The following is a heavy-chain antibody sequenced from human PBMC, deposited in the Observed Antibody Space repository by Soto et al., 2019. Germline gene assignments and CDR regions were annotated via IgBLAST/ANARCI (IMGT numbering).Heavy chain of an antibody. CDR2: IYYSGST. Sequence: PSETLSLTCTVSGGSISSYYWSWIRQPPGKGLEWIGYIYYSGSTNYNPSLKSRVTISVGTSKNQFSLKLSSVTAADTAVYYCARSELYSRGWIYYFDYWGQGTPVTVSS. V-gene: IGHV4-59*01. J-gene: IGHJ4*02. CDR1: GGSISSYY. CDR3: ARSELYSRGWIYYFDY. D-gene: IGHD6-19*01.